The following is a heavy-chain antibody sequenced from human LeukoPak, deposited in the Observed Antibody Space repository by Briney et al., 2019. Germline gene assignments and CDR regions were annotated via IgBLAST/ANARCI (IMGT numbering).Heavy chain of an antibody. CDR3: ARTPSSGLYFDY. J-gene: IGHJ4*02. CDR2: ISSSSSYI. V-gene: IGHV3-21*01. CDR1: GFTFSNAW. D-gene: IGHD6-19*01. Sequence: GGSLRLSCAASGFTFSNAWMNWVRQAPGKGLEWVSSISSSSSYIYYADSVKGRFTISRDNAKNSLYLQMNSLRAEDTAVYYCARTPSSGLYFDYWGQGTLVTVSS.